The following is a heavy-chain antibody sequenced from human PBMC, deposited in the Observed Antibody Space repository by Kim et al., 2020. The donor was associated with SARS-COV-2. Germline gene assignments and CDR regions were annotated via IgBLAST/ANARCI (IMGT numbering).Heavy chain of an antibody. V-gene: IGHV3-30*18. CDR1: GFTFNTSG. D-gene: IGHD1-26*01. J-gene: IGHJ4*02. CDR3: AKSFSGSYFGYDY. CDR2: ISYDGSNK. Sequence: SLRLSCAASGFTFNTSGMHWVRQAPGKGLEWVAVISYDGSNKYNADSVKGRFTISRDNSKNTLYLQMNSLRIEDTAVYYCAKSFSGSYFGYDYWGQGTLVTVSP.